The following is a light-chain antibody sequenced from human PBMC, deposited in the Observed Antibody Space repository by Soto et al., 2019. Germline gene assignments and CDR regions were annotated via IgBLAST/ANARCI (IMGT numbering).Light chain of an antibody. Sequence: IVMTQSPDFLAVSMGERAPTKCRSSQSILESSSEKNSLAWYQQKPGQPPRLLIYCASTRDSGVPDRFSGSGSGTDFTLTITRLQAEDVAVFYCQQYYSSSLTFGGGTKVEIK. V-gene: IGKV4-1*01. CDR2: CAS. J-gene: IGKJ4*01. CDR3: QQYYSSSLT. CDR1: QSILESSSEKNS.